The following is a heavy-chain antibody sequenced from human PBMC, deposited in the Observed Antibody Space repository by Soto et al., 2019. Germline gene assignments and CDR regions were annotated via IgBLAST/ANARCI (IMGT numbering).Heavy chain of an antibody. J-gene: IGHJ5*02. D-gene: IGHD2-2*01. CDR1: GYTFTSYG. V-gene: IGHV1-18*01. CDR2: ISAYNGNT. CDR3: ARDMVVVVPAAIFWFDP. Sequence: ASVKVSCKASGYTFTSYGISWVRQAPGQGLEWMGWISAYNGNTNYAQKLQGRVTMTTDTSTSTAYMELRSLRSDDTAVYYCARDMVVVVPAAIFWFDPWGQGTLVTVSS.